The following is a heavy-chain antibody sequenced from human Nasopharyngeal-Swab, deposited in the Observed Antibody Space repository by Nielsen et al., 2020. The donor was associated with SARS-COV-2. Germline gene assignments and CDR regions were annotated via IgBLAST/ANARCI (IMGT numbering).Heavy chain of an antibody. J-gene: IGHJ4*02. CDR3: AKDQAVQLWLRGYFDY. V-gene: IGHV3-74*01. Sequence: GESLKISCAASGFTFSWHWMHWVRQAPGKGLVWVSRMNSDGSSTTYADSVKGRFTISRDNAKNTLYLQMNSLRAEDTAVYYCAKDQAVQLWLRGYFDYWGQGTLVTVSS. CDR2: MNSDGSST. D-gene: IGHD5-18*01. CDR1: GFTFSWHW.